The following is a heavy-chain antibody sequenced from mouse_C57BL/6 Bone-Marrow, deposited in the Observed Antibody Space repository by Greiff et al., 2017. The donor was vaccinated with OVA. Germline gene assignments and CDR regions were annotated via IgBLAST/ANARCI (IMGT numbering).Heavy chain of an antibody. V-gene: IGHV1-18*01. CDR2: INPNNGGT. J-gene: IGHJ4*01. Sequence: VQLQQSGPELVKPGASVKIPCKASGYTFTDYNMDWVKQSHGKSLEWIGDINPNNGGTIYNQKFKGKATLTVDKSSSTAYMELRSLTSEDTAVYYCARGRYPYYYDMDYWGQGTSGTVSS. CDR3: ARGRYPYYYDMDY. CDR1: GYTFTDYN. D-gene: IGHD1-1*01.